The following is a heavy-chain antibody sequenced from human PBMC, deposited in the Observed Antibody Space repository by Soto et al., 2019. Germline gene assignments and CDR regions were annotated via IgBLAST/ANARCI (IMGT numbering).Heavy chain of an antibody. J-gene: IGHJ6*03. CDR1: GYSFPSYG. CDR2: ISAYNGNT. D-gene: IGHD6-19*01. V-gene: IGHV1-18*01. CDR3: ARRSGGGYYSSYSIDV. Sequence: QVQLVQSGTEVKKPGASVKVSCKASGYSFPSYGISWVRQAPGQGREWVGWISAYNGNTNYAQKLQGRVTMTTDTSTNTAYMELRSLRSDDSALYYCARRSGGGYYSSYSIDVWGKGTTVTVSS.